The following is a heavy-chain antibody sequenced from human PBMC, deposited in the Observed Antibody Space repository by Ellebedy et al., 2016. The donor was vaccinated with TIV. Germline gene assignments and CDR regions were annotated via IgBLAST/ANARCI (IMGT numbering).Heavy chain of an antibody. D-gene: IGHD4-17*01. CDR2: ISGSGGST. CDR3: ARVGLTVTTMVD. J-gene: IGHJ4*02. CDR1: GSTFSSYW. V-gene: IGHV3-23*01. Sequence: GGSLRLSXAASGSTFSSYWMSWVRQAPGKGLEWVSAISGSGGSTYYADSVKGRFTISRDNSKNTLYLQMNSLRAEDTAVYYCARVGLTVTTMVDWGQGTLVTVSS.